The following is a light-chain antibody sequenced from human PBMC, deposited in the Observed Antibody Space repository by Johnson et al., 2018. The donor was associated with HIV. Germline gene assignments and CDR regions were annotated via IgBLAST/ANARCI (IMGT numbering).Light chain of an antibody. Sequence: QSILTQPPSMSAAPGQRVTISCSGSSSNIGNNYVSWYQQVPGAAPKLLIYDNNRRPSGIPDRFSGSKSGTSATLGITGLQTGDEADYYCGTWDSSLRVGFFGTGTKVTVL. CDR3: GTWDSSLRVGF. CDR1: SSNIGNNY. V-gene: IGLV1-51*01. CDR2: DNN. J-gene: IGLJ1*01.